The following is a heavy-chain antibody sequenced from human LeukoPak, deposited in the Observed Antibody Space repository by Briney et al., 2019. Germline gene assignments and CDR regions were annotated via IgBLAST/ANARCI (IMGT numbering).Heavy chain of an antibody. Sequence: AGGSLRLSCAASGFTFSSYGMHWVRQAPGKGLEWVAFIRYDGSNKYYADSVKGRFTISRDNSKNTLYLQMNSLRAEDTAVYYCANTIPRGDYSVDYWGQGTLVTVSS. J-gene: IGHJ4*02. D-gene: IGHD4-11*01. CDR1: GFTFSSYG. V-gene: IGHV3-30*02. CDR3: ANTIPRGDYSVDY. CDR2: IRYDGSNK.